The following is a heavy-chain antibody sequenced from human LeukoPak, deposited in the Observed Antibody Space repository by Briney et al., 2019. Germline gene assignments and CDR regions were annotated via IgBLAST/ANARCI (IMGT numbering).Heavy chain of an antibody. D-gene: IGHD1-26*01. CDR2: ISGSGGGT. Sequence: ASLILSCAASGFTFSTYAMSWVRQAPGKGLEWVSLISGSGGGTYYANSVKGRFTISRDNSKNTLYLQMDSLRTEDTAVYYCAKERATTTTFDYWGQGTLITVSS. J-gene: IGHJ4*02. CDR1: GFTFSTYA. V-gene: IGHV3-23*01. CDR3: AKERATTTTFDY.